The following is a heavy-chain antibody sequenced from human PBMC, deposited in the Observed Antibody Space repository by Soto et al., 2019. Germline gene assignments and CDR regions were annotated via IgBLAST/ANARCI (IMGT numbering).Heavy chain of an antibody. CDR3: ARDLHFSIAAAGTEGYYYYGMDV. V-gene: IGHV3-11*05. Sequence: QVQLVESGGGLVKPGGSLRLSCAASGFTFSDYYMSWIRQAPGKGLEWVSYISSSSSYTNYADSVKGRFTISRDNAKNSLYLQMNSLRAEYTAVYYCARDLHFSIAAAGTEGYYYYGMDVWGQGTTVTVSS. CDR1: GFTFSDYY. CDR2: ISSSSSYT. J-gene: IGHJ6*02. D-gene: IGHD6-13*01.